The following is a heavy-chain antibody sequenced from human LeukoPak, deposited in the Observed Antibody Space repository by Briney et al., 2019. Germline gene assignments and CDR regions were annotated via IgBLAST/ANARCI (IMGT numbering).Heavy chain of an antibody. CDR2: ISYDGSNK. V-gene: IGHV3-30*18. CDR1: GFTFSSYW. CDR3: AKDLREVNDYGEP. D-gene: IGHD4-17*01. Sequence: PGGSLRLSCAASGFTFSSYWMSWVRQAPGKGLEWVAVISYDGSNKYYADSVKGRFTISRDNSKNTLYLQMNSLRAEDTAVYYCAKDLREVNDYGEPWGQGTLVTVSS. J-gene: IGHJ5*02.